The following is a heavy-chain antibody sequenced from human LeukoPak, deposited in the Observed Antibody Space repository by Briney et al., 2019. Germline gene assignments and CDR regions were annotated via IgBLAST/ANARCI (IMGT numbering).Heavy chain of an antibody. J-gene: IGHJ4*02. CDR3: ARDPSYDQGLDY. D-gene: IGHD3-3*01. CDR1: GDSVSSNTAA. Sequence: SQTPSLTCAISGDSVSSNTAAWYWIRQSPSRGLEWLGRTYYRSKWFYEYAVSVRSRITTNVDTSKNQFSLQLSSVTPEDTAVYYCARDPSYDQGLDYWGRGTLVTVSS. V-gene: IGHV6-1*01. CDR2: TYYRSKWFY.